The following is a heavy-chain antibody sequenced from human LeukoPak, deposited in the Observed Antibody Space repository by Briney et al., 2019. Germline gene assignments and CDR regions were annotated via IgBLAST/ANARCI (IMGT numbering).Heavy chain of an antibody. CDR3: ATFHRIAAAGTAVNWLDP. Sequence: SETLSLTCTVSGGSVSSGSYYWSWIRQPPGKGLEWIGYTYYSGSTNYNPSLKSRVTISVDTSKNQFSLKLSSVTAADTAVYDCATFHRIAAAGTAVNWLDPWGQGTLVTVSS. D-gene: IGHD6-13*01. CDR1: GGSVSSGSYY. CDR2: TYYSGST. J-gene: IGHJ5*02. V-gene: IGHV4-61*01.